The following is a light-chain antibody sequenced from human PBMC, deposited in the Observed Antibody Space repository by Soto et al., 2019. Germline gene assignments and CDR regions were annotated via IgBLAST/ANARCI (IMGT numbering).Light chain of an antibody. J-gene: IGKJ4*01. CDR1: QSVGSN. V-gene: IGKV3D-15*01. CDR3: QEYNYWHPIT. Sequence: EVVLTQSPATLSVSPGAGASLSCRASQSVGSNLAWYQQKPGQTPRVLIYGASTRATGIPARFSGSGSGTDFTLTITSLEPEDFAVYYCQEYNYWHPITFGGGTKVDIK. CDR2: GAS.